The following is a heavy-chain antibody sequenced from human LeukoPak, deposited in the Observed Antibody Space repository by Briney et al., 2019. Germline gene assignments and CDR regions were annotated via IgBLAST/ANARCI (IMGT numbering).Heavy chain of an antibody. D-gene: IGHD2-15*01. CDR1: GGSISSYY. Sequence: SGTLSLTCTVSGGSISSYYWSWIRQPPGKGLEWIGYIYYSGSTNYNPSLKSRVTISVDTSKNQFSLKLSSVTAADTAVYYCAREMVGIAFDIWGQGTMVTVSS. V-gene: IGHV4-59*01. J-gene: IGHJ3*02. CDR3: AREMVGIAFDI. CDR2: IYYSGST.